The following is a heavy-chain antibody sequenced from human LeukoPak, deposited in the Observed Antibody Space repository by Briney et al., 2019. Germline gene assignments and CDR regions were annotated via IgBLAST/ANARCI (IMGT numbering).Heavy chain of an antibody. CDR2: ISSSGEST. J-gene: IGHJ4*02. Sequence: QPGGSLRLSCGASGFTFTSYAMGWVRQAPGKGLEWVSTISSSGESTYYAYSVKGRFTISRDNSKNTLYLQMSSLRAEDTAVYYCAKGGSSWSRFDYWSKGTLVTVSS. CDR1: GFTFTSYA. D-gene: IGHD6-13*01. V-gene: IGHV3-23*01. CDR3: AKGGSSWSRFDY.